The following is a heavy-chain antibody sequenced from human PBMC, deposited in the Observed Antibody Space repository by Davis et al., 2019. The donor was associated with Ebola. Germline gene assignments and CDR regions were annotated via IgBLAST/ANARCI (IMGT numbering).Heavy chain of an antibody. CDR2: IYYSGST. J-gene: IGHJ2*01. CDR1: GGSISSYY. CDR3: ARGGPDIVVVTAIHWYFDL. D-gene: IGHD2-21*02. V-gene: IGHV4-59*01. Sequence: PSETLSLTCTVSGGSISSYYWSWIRQPPGKGLEWIGYIYYSGSTNYNPSLKSRVTISVDTSKNQFSLKLSSVTAADTAVYYCARGGPDIVVVTAIHWYFDLWGRGTLVTVSS.